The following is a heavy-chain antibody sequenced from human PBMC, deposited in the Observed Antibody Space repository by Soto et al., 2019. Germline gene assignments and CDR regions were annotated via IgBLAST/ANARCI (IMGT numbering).Heavy chain of an antibody. CDR3: ARGISYRWVY. Sequence: SESLSLTCTVSGDSGSTDYWWSWVRQPPGKGLEWIGEIHHSGITNYIQSVRSRVTMSVDKSNNQVSLELTSVAAADTAVYYCARGISYRWVYWGQGILVTVSS. CDR1: GDSGSTDYW. CDR2: IHHSGIT. J-gene: IGHJ4*02. V-gene: IGHV4-4*02. D-gene: IGHD3-16*02.